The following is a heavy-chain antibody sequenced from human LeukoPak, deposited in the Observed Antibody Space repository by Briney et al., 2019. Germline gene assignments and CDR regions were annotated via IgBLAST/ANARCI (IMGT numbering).Heavy chain of an antibody. CDR2: INHSGST. J-gene: IGHJ4*02. V-gene: IGHV4-34*01. CDR1: GGSISSYY. D-gene: IGHD2-2*01. CDR3: ARGAIVVVPAAAYYFDY. Sequence: SETLSLTCTVSGGSISSYYWSWIRQPPGKGLEWIGEINHSGSTNYNPSLKSRVTISVDTSKNQFSLKLSSVTAADTAVYYCARGAIVVVPAAAYYFDYWGQGTLVTVSS.